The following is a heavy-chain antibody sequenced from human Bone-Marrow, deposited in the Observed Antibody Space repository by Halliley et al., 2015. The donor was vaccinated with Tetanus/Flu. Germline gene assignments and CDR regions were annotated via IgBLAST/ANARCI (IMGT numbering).Heavy chain of an antibody. CDR2: ISGTGYSR. D-gene: IGHD5-12*01. Sequence: VSAISGTGYSRYYANSGKGRFSISRDNAGTSVYLQMGSLRVEGMAVYYCAGDNGYRSPYSGMDVWGQGTTVTVSS. CDR3: AGDNGYRSPYSGMDV. V-gene: IGHV3-64*01. J-gene: IGHJ6*02.